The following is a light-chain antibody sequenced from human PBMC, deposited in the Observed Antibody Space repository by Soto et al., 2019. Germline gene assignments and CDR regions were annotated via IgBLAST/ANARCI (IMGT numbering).Light chain of an antibody. J-gene: IGKJ3*01. V-gene: IGKV3-20*01. CDR2: GAS. CDR1: QSVNNY. CDR3: QQYSTSAFT. Sequence: EIVLTQSPGTLSLSPGERATLSCRASQSVNNYLVWYRQRPGQAPRLLIHGASIRPTGIPDRLSGSGSGTDFTLTIRRLEPEDFAVYYCQQYSTSAFTFGPGTKVDIK.